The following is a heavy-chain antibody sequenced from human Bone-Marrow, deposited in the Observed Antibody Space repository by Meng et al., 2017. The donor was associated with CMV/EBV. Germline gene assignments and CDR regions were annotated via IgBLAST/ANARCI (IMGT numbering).Heavy chain of an antibody. J-gene: IGHJ4*02. D-gene: IGHD3-22*01. CDR2: ISNSGTYI. V-gene: IGHV3-21*01. CDR3: ATSSSGYFFRPTSQHFDY. CDR1: GFTLSSYT. Sequence: GGSLRLSCAASGFTLSSYTMNWVRQAPGRGLEWVSSISNSGTYIYYADSLKGRFTISRDNAKNSLYLQVNNLRAEDSAMYYCATSSSGYFFRPTSQHFDYWGQGTLVTGYS.